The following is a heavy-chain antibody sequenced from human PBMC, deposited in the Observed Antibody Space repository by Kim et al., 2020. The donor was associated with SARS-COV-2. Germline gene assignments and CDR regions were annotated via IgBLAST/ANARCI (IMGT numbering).Heavy chain of an antibody. CDR1: GFIFGDFA. D-gene: IGHD1-1*01. J-gene: IGHJ5*02. V-gene: IGHV3-9*01. CDR2: ISWQSGTI. Sequence: GGSLRLSCAASGFIFGDFAMHWIRQAPGKGLEWVSGISWQSGTIGYADSVKGRFTISRDNAKNALYLQMNSLRVEDTALYYCAKDFRKKWNDGGRFDPWGQGTLVTVSS. CDR3: AKDFRKKWNDGGRFDP.